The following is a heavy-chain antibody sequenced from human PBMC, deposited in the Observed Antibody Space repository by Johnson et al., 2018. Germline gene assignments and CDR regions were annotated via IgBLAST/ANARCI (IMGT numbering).Heavy chain of an antibody. CDR1: GFTFSSYW. CDR3: ASCIAARPYYFNGLDV. V-gene: IGHV3-74*01. CDR2: INSDGSRT. J-gene: IGHJ6*02. D-gene: IGHD6-6*01. Sequence: VQLQESGGGLVQXGGSLRLXCAASGFTFSSYWMHWVRQAPGKGLVWVSRINSDGSRTTYADSVKGRFTISRDNAKNTLYLQMNSLRADDTAVYYCASCIAARPYYFNGLDVWGQGTTVTVSS.